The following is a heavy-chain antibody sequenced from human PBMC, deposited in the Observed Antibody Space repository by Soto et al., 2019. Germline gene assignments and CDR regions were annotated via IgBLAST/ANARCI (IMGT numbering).Heavy chain of an antibody. CDR3: AKDWRMDV. Sequence: PGGSLRLSCAASGFTFNNYAMSWVRQAPGKGLEWVSDISSSGGSGGSTHYAESVKGRFTISRDNSKNTLYLQMNSLRAEDTAVYYCAKDWRMDVWGQGTTVTVSS. CDR2: ISSSGGSGGST. V-gene: IGHV3-23*01. J-gene: IGHJ6*02. CDR1: GFTFNNYA.